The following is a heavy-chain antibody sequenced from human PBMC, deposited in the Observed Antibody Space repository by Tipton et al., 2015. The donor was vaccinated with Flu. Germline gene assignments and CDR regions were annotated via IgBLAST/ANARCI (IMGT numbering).Heavy chain of an antibody. CDR3: ASYYGSGSNAFDI. D-gene: IGHD3-10*01. CDR1: GGSISSSSYY. V-gene: IGHV4-39*07. Sequence: TLSLTCTVSGGSISSSSYYWGWIRQPPGKGLEWIGSIYYSGSTYYNPSLKSRVTISVDTSKNQFSLKLSSVTAADTAVYYCASYYGSGSNAFDIWGKGTMVTVSS. J-gene: IGHJ3*02. CDR2: IYYSGST.